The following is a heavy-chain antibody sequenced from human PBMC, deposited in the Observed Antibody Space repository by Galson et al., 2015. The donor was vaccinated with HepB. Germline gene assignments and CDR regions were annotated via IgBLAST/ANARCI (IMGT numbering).Heavy chain of an antibody. CDR2: IYYSGST. CDR3: ARDLGITYDSSGYYTYYYYGMDV. D-gene: IGHD3-22*01. J-gene: IGHJ6*02. Sequence: GKGLEWIGYIYYSGSTNYNPSLKSRVTISVDTSKNQFSLKLSSVTAADTAVYYCARDLGITYDSSGYYTYYYYGMDVWGQGTTVTVSS. V-gene: IGHV4-59*01.